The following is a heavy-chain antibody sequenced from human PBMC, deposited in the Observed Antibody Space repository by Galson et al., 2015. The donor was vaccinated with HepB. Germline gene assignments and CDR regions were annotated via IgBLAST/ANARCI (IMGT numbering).Heavy chain of an antibody. CDR1: GGSISSSSYY. J-gene: IGHJ4*02. CDR3: ARFDRRWGSYRAQIDY. D-gene: IGHD3-16*01. Sequence: SETLSLTCTVSGGSISSSSYYWGWIRQPPGKGLEGIGSIYYSGSTYYNPSLKSRVTISVDQSKNQFSLKLSSVTAADTAVYYCARFDRRWGSYRAQIDYWGQGTLVTVSS. V-gene: IGHV4-39*01. CDR2: IYYSGST.